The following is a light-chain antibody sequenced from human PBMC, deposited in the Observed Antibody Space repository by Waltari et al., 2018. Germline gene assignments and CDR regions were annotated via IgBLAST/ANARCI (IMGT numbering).Light chain of an antibody. CDR2: SND. CDR3: GTWDDSLKGWV. CDR1: SSNIGSNY. Sequence: QSVLTQPPSASGTPGQRVTISCSGSSSNIGSNYVNWYQQFPGTAPKVLIYSNDPRPSGVPDRFSCSKSGTSAPLAISGIQSEDEADYYCGTWDDSLKGWVFGGGTKLTVL. V-gene: IGLV1-44*01. J-gene: IGLJ3*02.